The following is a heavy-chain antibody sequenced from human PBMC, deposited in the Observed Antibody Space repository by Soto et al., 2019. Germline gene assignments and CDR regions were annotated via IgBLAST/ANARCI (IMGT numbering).Heavy chain of an antibody. CDR1: GGSISSYY. D-gene: IGHD4-17*01. V-gene: IGHV4-59*08. Sequence: PSETLSLTCTVSGGSISSYYWSWIRQPPGKGLEWIGYIYYSGSTNYNPYLKSRVTISVDTSKNQFSLKLSSVTAADTAVYYCARASRDYGDYGYYYYYMDVWGKGTTVNVSS. J-gene: IGHJ6*03. CDR3: ARASRDYGDYGYYYYYMDV. CDR2: IYYSGST.